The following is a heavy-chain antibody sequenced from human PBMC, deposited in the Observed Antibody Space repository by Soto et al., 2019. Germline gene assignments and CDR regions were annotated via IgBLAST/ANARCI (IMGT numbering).Heavy chain of an antibody. CDR1: GFTFSSYG. Sequence: QVQLVESGGGVVQPGRSLRLSCAASGFTFSSYGLHWVRQAPGTGLEWVAVISLDGSNKYYADSVKGRFTISRDNSKNTLYLQMNSLGADDTAVYYWAHDLYNYAYCGMDVWGQGTTVTVSS. V-gene: IGHV3-30*18. CDR3: AHDLYNYAYCGMDV. J-gene: IGHJ6*02. CDR2: ISLDGSNK. D-gene: IGHD1-1*01.